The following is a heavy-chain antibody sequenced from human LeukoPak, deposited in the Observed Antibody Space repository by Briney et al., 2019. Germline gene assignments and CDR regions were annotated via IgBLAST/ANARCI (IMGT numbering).Heavy chain of an antibody. CDR3: ARSRYDGYFDY. CDR1: GGSISSFY. V-gene: IGHV4-4*07. CDR2: IYIRGST. D-gene: IGHD1-1*01. J-gene: IGHJ4*02. Sequence: PSETLSLTCSVSGGSISSFYWNWIRQPAGKGLEWIGRIYIRGSTNHNPSLKSRVTISIDTTKNQFSLKLSSVTAADTAVYYCARSRYDGYFDYWGQGTLVTVSS.